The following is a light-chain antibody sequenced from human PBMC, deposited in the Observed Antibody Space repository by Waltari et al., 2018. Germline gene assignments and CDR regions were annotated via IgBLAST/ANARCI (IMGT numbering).Light chain of an antibody. Sequence: SYNLTQPPSGSVSPGQTASITFSSDLLGDKYASWYQKKPGTSPLLVIYQDTKRPAETPERFSGSQSANAATLIITGTQAVEEAYYYCQALGTGAWVFGGGTKLTVL. CDR1: LLGDKY. CDR3: QALGTGAWV. J-gene: IGLJ3*02. V-gene: IGLV3-1*01. CDR2: QDT.